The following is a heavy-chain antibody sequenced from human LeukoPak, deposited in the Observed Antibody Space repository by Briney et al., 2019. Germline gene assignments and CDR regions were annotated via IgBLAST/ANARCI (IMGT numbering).Heavy chain of an antibody. CDR2: IYHTGNT. V-gene: IGHV4-39*01. CDR3: AHEDYNDFNSFDF. CDR1: GDSIRSSTNY. J-gene: IGHJ4*02. Sequence: SETLSLICTVSGDSIRSSTNYWGWIRQPPGKGLERIGSIYHTGNTYYNSSLQSRVTLSVDTSKNQFSLKLTSVTAADTAVYYCAHEDYNDFNSFDFWGQGTLVTVSS. D-gene: IGHD3-22*01.